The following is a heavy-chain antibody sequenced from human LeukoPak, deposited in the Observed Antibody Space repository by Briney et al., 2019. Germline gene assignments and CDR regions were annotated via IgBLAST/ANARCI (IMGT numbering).Heavy chain of an antibody. V-gene: IGHV3-66*01. CDR2: IYSGGST. Sequence: GGSLRRSCAASEVSVGSNYMTWVRQAPGKGLEWVSLIYSGGSTYYADSVKGRFTISRDNAKNSLYLQMNSLRAEDTAVYYCAELGITMIGGVWGKGTTVTISS. CDR1: EVSVGSNY. CDR3: AELGITMIGGV. J-gene: IGHJ6*04. D-gene: IGHD3-10*02.